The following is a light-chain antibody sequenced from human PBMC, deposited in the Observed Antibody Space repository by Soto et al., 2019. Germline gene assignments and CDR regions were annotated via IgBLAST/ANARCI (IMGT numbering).Light chain of an antibody. CDR1: QSISSY. CDR3: QQSYSTRWT. CDR2: AAS. J-gene: IGKJ1*01. V-gene: IGKV1-39*01. Sequence: DIQMTQSPSSLSASVGDRVTITCRASQSISSYLNWYQQKPGKAPKLLIYAASSLQSGVPSGFSGSGSGTDFTLTISSLQPEDFATYYCQQSYSTRWTFGQGTKV.